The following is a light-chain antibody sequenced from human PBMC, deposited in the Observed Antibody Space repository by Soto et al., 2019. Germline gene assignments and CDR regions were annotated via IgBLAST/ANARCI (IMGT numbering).Light chain of an antibody. V-gene: IGLV1-40*01. Sequence: QSVLTQPPSVSGAPGQRVTISCTGSSSNIGSGYDVHWYQQFPGTAPKLLIYGNNNRPSGVPDRFSGSKSGTSASLAITGLQAEDEADYYCQSYDNTLSSSEVVFGGETKVTVL. J-gene: IGLJ2*01. CDR1: SSNIGSGYD. CDR3: QSYDNTLSSSEVV. CDR2: GNN.